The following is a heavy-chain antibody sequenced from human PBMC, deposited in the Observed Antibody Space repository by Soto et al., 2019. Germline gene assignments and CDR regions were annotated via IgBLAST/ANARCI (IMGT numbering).Heavy chain of an antibody. CDR3: AKDLDSSSWYSGFGHY. V-gene: IGHV3-30*18. Sequence: QVQLVESGGGVVQPGRSLRLSCAASGFTFSSYGMHWVRQAPGKGLEWVAVISYDGSNKYYADSVKGRFTISRHNSKNTLYLQMNSLSAEDTAVYYCAKDLDSSSWYSGFGHYWGQGTLVTVSS. CDR2: ISYDGSNK. CDR1: GFTFSSYG. J-gene: IGHJ4*02. D-gene: IGHD6-13*01.